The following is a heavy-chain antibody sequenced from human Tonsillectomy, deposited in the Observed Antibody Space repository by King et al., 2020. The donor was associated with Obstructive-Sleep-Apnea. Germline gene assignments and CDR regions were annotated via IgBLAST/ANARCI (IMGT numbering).Heavy chain of an antibody. CDR2: ISSSSSAI. CDR3: ARDAALVVPAAINDY. CDR1: GFTFSSYS. V-gene: IGHV3-48*04. J-gene: IGHJ4*02. Sequence: VQLVESGGGLVQPGGSLRLSCAASGFTFSSYSMNWVRQAPGKGLEWISYISSSSSAIYYADSVKGRFTISRDNAKNSLYLQMNSLRAEDTAVYYCARDAALVVPAAINDYWGQGTLVTVSS. D-gene: IGHD2-2*01.